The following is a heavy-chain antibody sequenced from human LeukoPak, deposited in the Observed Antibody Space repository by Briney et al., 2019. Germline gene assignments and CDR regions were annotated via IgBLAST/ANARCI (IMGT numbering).Heavy chain of an antibody. D-gene: IGHD3/OR15-3a*01. CDR1: GGSISSSSYY. CDR2: IYYSGST. J-gene: IGHJ6*02. V-gene: IGHV4-39*07. CDR3: ARGGLVHYYYYGMDV. Sequence: SETLSLTCTVSGGSISSSSYYWGWIRQPPGKGLEWIGSIYYSGSTYYNPSLKSRVTISVDTSKNQFSLKLSSVTAADTAVYYCARGGLVHYYYYGMDVWGQGTTVTVSS.